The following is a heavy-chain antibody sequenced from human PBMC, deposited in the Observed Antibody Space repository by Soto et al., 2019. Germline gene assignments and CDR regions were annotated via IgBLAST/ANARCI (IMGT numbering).Heavy chain of an antibody. J-gene: IGHJ4*02. Sequence: ASVKVSCKASGYTFTSYGISWVRQAPGQRLEWMGWISAYNGNTNYAQKLQGRVTMTTDTSTSTAYMELRSLRSDDTAVYYCARDLGYYDSSGYGADYWGQGTLVTVSS. CDR2: ISAYNGNT. CDR3: ARDLGYYDSSGYGADY. V-gene: IGHV1-18*01. D-gene: IGHD3-22*01. CDR1: GYTFTSYG.